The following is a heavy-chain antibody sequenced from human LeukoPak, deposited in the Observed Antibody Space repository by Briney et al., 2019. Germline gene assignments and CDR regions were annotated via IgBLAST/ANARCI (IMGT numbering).Heavy chain of an antibody. V-gene: IGHV4-38-2*02. CDR3: ARLQTGDGLDY. J-gene: IGHJ4*02. CDR1: GYSISSGYY. Sequence: SETLSLTCTVSGYSISSGYYWGWIRQPPGKGLEWTGSIDHSGSTYYNPSLKSRVTISVDTSKNQFSLKLSSVTAADTAVYYCARLQTGDGLDYWGQGTLVTVSS. D-gene: IGHD1-1*01. CDR2: IDHSGST.